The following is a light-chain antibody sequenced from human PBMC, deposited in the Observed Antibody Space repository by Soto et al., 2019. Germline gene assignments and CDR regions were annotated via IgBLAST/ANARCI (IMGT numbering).Light chain of an antibody. CDR2: AAS. CDR3: LQHNSYPQT. V-gene: IGKV1-17*01. J-gene: IGKJ1*01. Sequence: DIQMTQSPSSITASVGDRVHSTCRASQGIRDALGWYQQKPGKAPKRLIYAASSLQSGVPSRFSGSGSGTEFTLTISTLQPEDFATYYCLQHNSYPQTFGQGTKVEIK. CDR1: QGIRDA.